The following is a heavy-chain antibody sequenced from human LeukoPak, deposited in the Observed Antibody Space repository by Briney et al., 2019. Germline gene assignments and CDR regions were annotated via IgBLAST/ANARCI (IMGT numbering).Heavy chain of an antibody. Sequence: KTSETLSLTCAVYGGSFSGYYWSWIRQPPGKGLEWIGEINHSGSTNYNPSLKSRVTISVDTSKNQFSLKLSSVTAADTAVYYCASVRFLEWNRMDVWGQGTTVTVSS. CDR3: ASVRFLEWNRMDV. CDR1: GGSFSGYY. V-gene: IGHV4-34*01. J-gene: IGHJ6*02. CDR2: INHSGST. D-gene: IGHD3-3*01.